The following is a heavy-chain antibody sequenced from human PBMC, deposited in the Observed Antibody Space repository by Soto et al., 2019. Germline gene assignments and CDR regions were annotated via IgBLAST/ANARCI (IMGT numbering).Heavy chain of an antibody. D-gene: IGHD2-2*01. CDR1: GYTFTSYG. CDR3: ARERPGYCSSTSCYVYYYYGMDV. J-gene: IGHJ6*02. Sequence: VASVKVSCKASGYTFTSYGISWVRQAPGQGLEWMGWISAYNGNTNYAQKLQGRVTMTTDTSTSTAYMELRSLRSDDTAVYYCARERPGYCSSTSCYVYYYYGMDVWGQGTTVTVSS. CDR2: ISAYNGNT. V-gene: IGHV1-18*01.